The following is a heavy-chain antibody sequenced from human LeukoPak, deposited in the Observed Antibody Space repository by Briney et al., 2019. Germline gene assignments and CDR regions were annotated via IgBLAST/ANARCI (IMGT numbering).Heavy chain of an antibody. CDR3: ATYDNWAAGDV. J-gene: IGHJ6*02. D-gene: IGHD1-20*01. V-gene: IGHV3-7*01. Sequence: GGSLRLSCAASGFKFSDAWMSWVRQAPGKGPEWVANIKKDGSGEHYLDSVKGRFTVSRDNARNSLFLQMNSLRVADTAVYYCATYDNWAAGDVWGQGTTVSVSS. CDR1: GFKFSDAW. CDR2: IKKDGSGE.